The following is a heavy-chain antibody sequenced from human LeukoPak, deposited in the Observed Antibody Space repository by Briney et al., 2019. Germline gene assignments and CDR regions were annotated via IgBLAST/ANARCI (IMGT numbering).Heavy chain of an antibody. CDR3: ATKQWLAPPPDS. Sequence: GGSLRVSCAATGMTFSKYWMLWVGQAPRMGLHSFSRINTDGTVTTYADSVKGRFTVSRDNADNTMFLQMNSVRDEDTAVYYCATKQWLAPPPDSWGQGTPVTVSS. CDR2: INTDGTVT. D-gene: IGHD6-19*01. V-gene: IGHV3-74*01. CDR1: GMTFSKYW. J-gene: IGHJ4*02.